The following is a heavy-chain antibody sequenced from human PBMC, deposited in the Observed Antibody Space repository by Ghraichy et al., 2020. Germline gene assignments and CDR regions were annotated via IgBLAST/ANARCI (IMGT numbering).Heavy chain of an antibody. CDR3: AKDRSWYRSSWAPDS. Sequence: GSLRLSCAASGFSFSSYAMSWVRQAPGKGLEWVSRFSGSGGSPYYADTVKGRFTISRDNSKHTLNLRMYSLRAEDTAVYYCAKDRSWYRSSWAPDSWGQGTLVTGSS. D-gene: IGHD6-13*01. CDR1: GFSFSSYA. J-gene: IGHJ5*01. V-gene: IGHV3-23*01. CDR2: FSGSGGSP.